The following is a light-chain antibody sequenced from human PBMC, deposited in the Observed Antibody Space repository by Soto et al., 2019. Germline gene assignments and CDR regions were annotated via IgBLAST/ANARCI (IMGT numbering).Light chain of an antibody. Sequence: DILLTQSPATLSLSPGERATLSCRASQSFSGYLAWYQQKPGQAPRLLIYDASKRAIGIPARFSGRGSGTDFTLTISSLEPEDFAVYYCQQRSNWPPVITFGQGTRLEIK. J-gene: IGKJ5*01. V-gene: IGKV3-11*01. CDR1: QSFSGY. CDR2: DAS. CDR3: QQRSNWPPVIT.